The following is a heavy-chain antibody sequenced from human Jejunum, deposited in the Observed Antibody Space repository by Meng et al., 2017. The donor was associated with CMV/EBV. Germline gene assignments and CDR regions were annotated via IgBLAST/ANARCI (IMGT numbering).Heavy chain of an antibody. CDR1: GYSFTDYY. CDR3: ARDPGGSSPVFDY. D-gene: IGHD2-8*02. Sequence: QVKSVQSGAYMKNPGASVKVSCRASGYSFTDYYIHWVRQAPEQGLEWMGWISPNTGATNFAQNFQGRVTMTRDTSVSATYMELSSLTSDDTAVYFCARDPGGSSPVFDYWGQGTLVTVSS. CDR2: ISPNTGAT. J-gene: IGHJ4*01. V-gene: IGHV1-2*02.